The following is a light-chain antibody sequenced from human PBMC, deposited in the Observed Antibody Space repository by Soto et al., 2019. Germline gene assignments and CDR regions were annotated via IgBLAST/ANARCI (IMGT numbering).Light chain of an antibody. CDR3: TSYTSSSTLDV. V-gene: IGLV2-14*01. J-gene: IGLJ1*01. CDR2: DVR. Sequence: QSALTPPASVSGSPGQSIPISCTGTSSDVGGYNYVSWYQQHPGKAPKLMIYDVRNRASGASNRFSGSKSGNTASLTISGLQAEDEADYYCTSYTSSSTLDVFGTGTKVTVL. CDR1: SSDVGGYNY.